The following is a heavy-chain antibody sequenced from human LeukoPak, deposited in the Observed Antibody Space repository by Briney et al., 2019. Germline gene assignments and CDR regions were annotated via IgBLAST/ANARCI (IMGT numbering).Heavy chain of an antibody. D-gene: IGHD2-21*01. CDR2: MNPASGST. V-gene: IGHV1-8*01. J-gene: IGHJ4*02. CDR3: AKVAYCGFGFCYYYYDY. CDR1: GYTFTSYN. Sequence: GASVRVSCETAGYTFTSYNINWVRQATGQGLEWMGWMNPASGSTGYAQRFQGRVTMTRDTSTRTAYMELSSLTSEDTAVYYCAKVAYCGFGFCYYYYDYWGQGTLVTVSS.